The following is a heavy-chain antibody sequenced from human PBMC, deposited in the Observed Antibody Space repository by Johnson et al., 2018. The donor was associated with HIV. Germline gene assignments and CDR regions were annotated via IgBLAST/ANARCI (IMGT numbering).Heavy chain of an antibody. CDR3: AKGMGQWLARGAFDI. Sequence: VQLVESGGGLIQPGGSLRLSCAASGFTVSSNYMSWVRQAPGKGLEWVSAISGSGGSTYYADSVKGRFTISRDNSKNTLYLQMNSLRAEDTAVYYCAKGMGQWLARGAFDIWGQGTMVTVSS. V-gene: IGHV3-66*03. D-gene: IGHD6-19*01. CDR1: GFTVSSNY. J-gene: IGHJ3*02. CDR2: SGSGGST.